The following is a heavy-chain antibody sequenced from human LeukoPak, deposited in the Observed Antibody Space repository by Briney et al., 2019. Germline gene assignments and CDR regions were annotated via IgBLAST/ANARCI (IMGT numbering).Heavy chain of an antibody. J-gene: IGHJ4*02. CDR2: INPNSGGT. CDR3: ARDDRYHYDSSGYSPLDY. D-gene: IGHD3-22*01. CDR1: GYTFTGYY. V-gene: IGHV1-2*02. Sequence: ASVKVSCKASGYTFTGYYMHWVRQAPGQGLEWMGWINPNSGGTNYAQKFQGRVTMTRDTSISTAYMELSRLRSDDTAVYYCARDDRYHYDSSGYSPLDYWGQGTLVTVSS.